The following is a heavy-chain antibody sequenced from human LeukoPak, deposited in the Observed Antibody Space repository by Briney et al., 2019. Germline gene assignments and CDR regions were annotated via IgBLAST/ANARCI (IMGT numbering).Heavy chain of an antibody. V-gene: IGHV3-30-3*01. CDR1: GFTFSSYA. CDR3: ASARSRMTTVTTDPFDY. J-gene: IGHJ4*02. CDR2: ISYDGSNK. D-gene: IGHD4-17*01. Sequence: GGSLRLSCAASGFTFSSYAMHWVRQAPGKGLEWVAVISYDGSNKYYADSVKGRFTISRDNAKNSLYLQMNSLRAEDTAVYYCASARSRMTTVTTDPFDYWGQGTLVTVSS.